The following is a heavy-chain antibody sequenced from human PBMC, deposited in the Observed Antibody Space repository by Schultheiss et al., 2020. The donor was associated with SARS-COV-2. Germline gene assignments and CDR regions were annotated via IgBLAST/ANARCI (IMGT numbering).Heavy chain of an antibody. V-gene: IGHV3-23*01. D-gene: IGHD6-13*01. CDR3: ARAPIIAAAGIYYYYYGMDV. CDR1: GFTFSSYA. J-gene: IGHJ6*02. Sequence: GGSLRLSCAASGFTFSSYAMSWVRQAPGKGLEWVSAISGSGGSTYYADSVKGRFTISRDNSKNTLYLQMSSLRAEDTAIYYCARAPIIAAAGIYYYYYGMDVWGQGTTVTVSS. CDR2: ISGSGGST.